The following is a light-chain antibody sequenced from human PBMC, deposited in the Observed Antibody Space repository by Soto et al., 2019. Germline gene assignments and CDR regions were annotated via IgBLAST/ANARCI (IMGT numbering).Light chain of an antibody. CDR1: QSISAW. CDR3: QQYNSNPLT. V-gene: IGKV1-5*03. J-gene: IGKJ4*01. CDR2: KAS. Sequence: DIQMTQSPSTLSASVGDRVIITCRASQSISAWLAWYQQKPGKARKLLIYKASSLESGVPSRFSGSGSGTEFTLTISGLQPDDFATYYCQQYNSNPLTFGGGTKVEIK.